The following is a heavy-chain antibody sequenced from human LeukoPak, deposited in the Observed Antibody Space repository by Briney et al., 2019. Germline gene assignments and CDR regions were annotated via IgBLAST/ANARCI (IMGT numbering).Heavy chain of an antibody. D-gene: IGHD3-10*01. Sequence: SVKVSCKASGGTFSSYAISWVRQAPGQGLEWMGGIIPIFGTANYAQKFQGRVTITADESTSTAYMELSSLRSEDTAVYYCARDRPLRSPARGEYYYYYYMDVWGKGATVTVSS. CDR2: IIPIFGTA. V-gene: IGHV1-69*13. J-gene: IGHJ6*03. CDR1: GGTFSSYA. CDR3: ARDRPLRSPARGEYYYYYYMDV.